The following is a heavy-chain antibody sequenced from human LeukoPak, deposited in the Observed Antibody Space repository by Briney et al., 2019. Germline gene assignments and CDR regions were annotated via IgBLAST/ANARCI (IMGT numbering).Heavy chain of an antibody. CDR1: GYTFTDYF. Sequence: ASVKVSCKASGYTFTDYFIHWVRQAPGQGLEWMGRIYPNRGGTNYAQRFRGRVTMTRDTSISTAYMELARLTSDDAAVYYCTRERMRDYGDQFDFWGQGTLVTVSS. V-gene: IGHV1-2*06. CDR2: IYPNRGGT. J-gene: IGHJ4*02. CDR3: TRERMRDYGDQFDF. D-gene: IGHD4-17*01.